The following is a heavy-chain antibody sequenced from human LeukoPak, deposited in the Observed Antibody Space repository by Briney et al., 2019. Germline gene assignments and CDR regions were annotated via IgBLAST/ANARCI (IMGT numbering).Heavy chain of an antibody. J-gene: IGHJ4*02. V-gene: IGHV1-46*01. CDR1: GYTFTSYY. CDR2: INPSGGST. CDR3: ARDLMTTVTTYLDY. D-gene: IGHD4-11*01. Sequence: ASVKVSCKASGYTFTSYYMHWVRQAPGQGLERMGIINPSGGSTSYAQKFQGRVTMTRDMSTSTVYMELSSLRSEDTAVYYCARDLMTTVTTYLDYWGQGTLVTVSP.